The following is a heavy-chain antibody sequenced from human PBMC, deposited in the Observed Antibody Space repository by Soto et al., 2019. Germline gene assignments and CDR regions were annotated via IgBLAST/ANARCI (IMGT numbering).Heavy chain of an antibody. CDR3: ARAYSGRLPRRADYYFAMDV. D-gene: IGHD2-15*01. J-gene: IGHJ6*02. CDR1: GFTFSAYD. CDR2: IGAADDP. V-gene: IGHV3-13*05. Sequence: SLRLSCAASGFTFSAYDMHWVRQTTGKGLEWVSAIGAADDPYYLGSVKGRFTIPRENAKNSLYLQMNSLRAEDTAVYYCARAYSGRLPRRADYYFAMDVWGQGTTVTVSS.